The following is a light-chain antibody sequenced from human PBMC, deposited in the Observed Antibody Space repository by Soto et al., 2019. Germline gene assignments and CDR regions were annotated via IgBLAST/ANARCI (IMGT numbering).Light chain of an antibody. Sequence: EIVMTQSPATLSVSPGEIATLSCSAGQNIHTNLAWYQQKPGQAPRLLFYDTSTRATGIPARFSGSGSGTDFTLTISSLEPEDFAVYYCQQRSNWPGTFGQGTRLEIK. CDR2: DTS. V-gene: IGKV3-11*01. CDR1: QNIHTN. J-gene: IGKJ5*01. CDR3: QQRSNWPGT.